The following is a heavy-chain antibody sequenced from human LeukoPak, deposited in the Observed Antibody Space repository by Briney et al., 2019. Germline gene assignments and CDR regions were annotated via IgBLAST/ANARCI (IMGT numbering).Heavy chain of an antibody. D-gene: IGHD2-2*01. Sequence: GGSLRLSCAASGFTFSSYAMSWVRQAPGKGLEWVSAISGSGGSTYYADSVKGRFTISRDNSKNSLYLQMNSLRAEDTAVYYCARAPTGYCSSTSCSGGYWGQGTLVTVSS. V-gene: IGHV3-23*01. CDR2: ISGSGGST. J-gene: IGHJ4*02. CDR1: GFTFSSYA. CDR3: ARAPTGYCSSTSCSGGY.